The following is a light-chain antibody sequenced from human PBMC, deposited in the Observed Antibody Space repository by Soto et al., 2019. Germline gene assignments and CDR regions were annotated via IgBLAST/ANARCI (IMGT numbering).Light chain of an antibody. J-gene: IGKJ1*01. CDR1: PGISKH. CDR2: AAS. V-gene: IGKV1-27*01. CDR3: QNYNSAPPT. Sequence: DIQLAQSPSSLSASVGDRVTITCRASPGISKHLTWYQQRPGKVPSLLIYAASTLQSGVPSRFSGSGSGTHFTLTISNLQPEDVATYYCQNYNSAPPTFCQGTRVEIK.